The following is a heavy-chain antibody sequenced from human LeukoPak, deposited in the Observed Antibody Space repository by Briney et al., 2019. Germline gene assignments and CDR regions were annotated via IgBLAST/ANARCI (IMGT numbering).Heavy chain of an antibody. CDR3: ARTMAF. J-gene: IGHJ4*02. D-gene: IGHD5-24*01. V-gene: IGHV3-48*03. CDR1: GFTFSSYE. Sequence: PGGSLILSCTASGFTFSSYEMNWVRQAPGKGLEWVSDISSSGSPIYYADSVKGRFTVSRDNAKNSLYLQMSSLRAEDTAVYYCARTMAFWGQGTLVAVSS. CDR2: ISSSGSPI.